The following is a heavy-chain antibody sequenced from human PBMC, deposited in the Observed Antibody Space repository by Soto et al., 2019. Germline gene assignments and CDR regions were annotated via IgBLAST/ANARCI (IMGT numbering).Heavy chain of an antibody. Sequence: AGSLRLSCASSGFTFSSYGMHWVRQAPGKGLEWVAVIWYDGSNKYYADSVKGRFTISRDNSKNTLYLQMNSLRAEDTAVYYCARDTRAYCGGDCYSHNYFDYWGQGT. D-gene: IGHD2-21*02. CDR2: IWYDGSNK. CDR3: ARDTRAYCGGDCYSHNYFDY. V-gene: IGHV3-33*01. CDR1: GFTFSSYG. J-gene: IGHJ4*02.